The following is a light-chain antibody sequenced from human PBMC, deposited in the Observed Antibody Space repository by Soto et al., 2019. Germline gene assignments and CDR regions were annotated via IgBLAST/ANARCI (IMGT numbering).Light chain of an antibody. J-gene: IGKJ1*01. CDR2: GAS. CDR3: QKYTPAPWT. V-gene: IGKV1-27*01. CDR1: QGIGKY. Sequence: DTQMTQSPSSLSASVGDRITITCRASQGIGKYLAWYQLKAGKVPRLLIYGASSLVAGIPSRFSASGSGTDFTLTISGLQPEDFATYYCQKYTPAPWTFGPGTKV.